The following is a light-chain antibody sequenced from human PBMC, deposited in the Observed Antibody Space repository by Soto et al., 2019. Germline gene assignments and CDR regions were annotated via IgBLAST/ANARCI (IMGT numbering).Light chain of an antibody. CDR2: EVS. V-gene: IGLV2-14*01. CDR1: SSDVGGYNY. Sequence: QSALTPPASVSGSPGQSITISCTGTSSDVGGYNYVSWYQQHPGKAPKLMIYEVSNRPSGVSNRFSGSKSDNTASLTISGLQAEDEADYYCSSYTSSSTAVFGTGTKVTVL. CDR3: SSYTSSSTAV. J-gene: IGLJ1*01.